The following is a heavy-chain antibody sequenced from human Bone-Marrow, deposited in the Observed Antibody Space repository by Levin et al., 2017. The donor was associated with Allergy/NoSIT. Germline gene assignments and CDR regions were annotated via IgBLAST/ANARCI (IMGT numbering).Heavy chain of an antibody. J-gene: IGHJ4*02. Sequence: GGSLRLSCAASGFTFNNYAMSWVRQAPGKGLEWVSGISGSGSSTYYAGSVRGRFTISRDNSKTILYLQMNSLRAEDTAVYYCAKGYDFWSYNFDSWGQGTLVIVSS. V-gene: IGHV3-23*01. CDR2: ISGSGSST. CDR1: GFTFNNYA. D-gene: IGHD3-3*01. CDR3: AKGYDFWSYNFDS.